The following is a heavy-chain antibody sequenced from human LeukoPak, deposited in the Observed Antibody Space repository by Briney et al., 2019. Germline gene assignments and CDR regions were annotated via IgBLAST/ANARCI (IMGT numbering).Heavy chain of an antibody. CDR2: ISASGGGT. Sequence: GGSLRLSCAASGFTFSSYAMSWVRQAPGKGLEWVTSISASGGGTYYADSVKGRFTISRDNSKNTLYLQLSSLRADDTAVYHCAKERDGDYVRYTHYWGQGTLVTVSS. V-gene: IGHV3-23*01. CDR1: GFTFSSYA. J-gene: IGHJ4*02. D-gene: IGHD4-17*01. CDR3: AKERDGDYVRYTHY.